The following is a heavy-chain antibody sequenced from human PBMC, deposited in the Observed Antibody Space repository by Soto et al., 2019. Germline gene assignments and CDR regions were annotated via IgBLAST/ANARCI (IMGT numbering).Heavy chain of an antibody. D-gene: IGHD2-21*02. CDR2: MYNTGST. J-gene: IGHJ6*02. CDR3: ARDLWGYCGTDCYPLDV. Sequence: QVQLQESGPGLVKPSETLSLTCTVSGGSISGYYWSWIRQPPGKGLEWIGYMYNTGSTVYNPSFKSLVSPAVDSSKNQLSLNLHSVPAADTAVYYCARDLWGYCGTDCYPLDVWGQGTTVTVSS. V-gene: IGHV4-59*01. CDR1: GGSISGYY.